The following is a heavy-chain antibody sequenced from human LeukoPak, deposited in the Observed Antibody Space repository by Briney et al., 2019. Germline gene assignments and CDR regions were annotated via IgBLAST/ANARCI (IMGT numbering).Heavy chain of an antibody. D-gene: IGHD2/OR15-2a*01. Sequence: GGFLRLSCAASGFTFSSYGMSWVRQAPGKGLEWVSAISGSGGNTYYADSVKGRFTISRDNSKNTLYLQMNSLRAEDTAVYYCAKDLSPGHYWGQGTLVTVSS. CDR3: AKDLSPGHY. V-gene: IGHV3-23*01. J-gene: IGHJ4*02. CDR2: ISGSGGNT. CDR1: GFTFSSYG.